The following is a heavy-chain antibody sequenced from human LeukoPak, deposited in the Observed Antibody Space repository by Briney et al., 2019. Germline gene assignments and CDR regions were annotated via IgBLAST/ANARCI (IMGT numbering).Heavy chain of an antibody. V-gene: IGHV3-30*03. Sequence: PGRSLRLSCAASGFTFSSYGMHWVRQAPGKGLEWVAVISYDGSNKYYADSVKGRFTISRDNSKNTLYLQMNSLRAEDTAVYYCARGRIVVVPDSRRAEYFQHWGQGTLVTVSS. CDR3: ARGRIVVVPDSRRAEYFQH. J-gene: IGHJ1*01. CDR1: GFTFSSYG. CDR2: ISYDGSNK. D-gene: IGHD2-2*01.